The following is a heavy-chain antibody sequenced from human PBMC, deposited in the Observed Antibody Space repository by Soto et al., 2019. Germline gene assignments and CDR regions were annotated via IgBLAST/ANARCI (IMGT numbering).Heavy chain of an antibody. J-gene: IGHJ4*02. Sequence: SETLSLTCTVSGGSISSGDYYWSWIRQPPGKGLEWIGYIYYSGSTYYNPSLKSRVTISVDTSKNQFSLKLSSVTAADTAVYYCASYYDSSGYYLDYWGQGTLVTVSS. CDR3: ASYYDSSGYYLDY. D-gene: IGHD3-22*01. CDR2: IYYSGST. CDR1: GGSISSGDYY. V-gene: IGHV4-30-4*01.